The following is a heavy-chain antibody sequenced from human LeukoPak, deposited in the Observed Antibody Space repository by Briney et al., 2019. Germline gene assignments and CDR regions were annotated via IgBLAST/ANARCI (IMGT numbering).Heavy chain of an antibody. CDR3: ARERGEFGGSYFLDY. CDR1: GYTFTSYA. CDR2: INDGDGNT. J-gene: IGHJ4*02. D-gene: IGHD1-26*01. Sequence: ASVKVSCKASGYTFTSYAVHWVRRAPGQSLEWMGYINDGDGNTKYSQEFQGRVTITRDTCASIVYMELSSLRSEDMAFYYCARERGEFGGSYFLDYWGQGTLVTVSS. V-gene: IGHV1-3*03.